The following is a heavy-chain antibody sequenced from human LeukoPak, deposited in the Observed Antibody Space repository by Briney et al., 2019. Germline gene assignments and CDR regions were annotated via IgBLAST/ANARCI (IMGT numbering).Heavy chain of an antibody. CDR2: ISYDGSNK. V-gene: IGHV3-30*18. D-gene: IGHD2-15*01. CDR1: GFTFSSYG. CDR3: AKTGASEVIAANLPTFIDY. J-gene: IGHJ4*02. Sequence: PTGGSLRLSCAASGFTFSSYGMHWVRQAPGKGLEWVAVISYDGSNKYYADSVKGRFTISRDNSQNTLYLQMDSLRAEDTAIYYCAKTGASEVIAANLPTFIDYWGQGTLVTVSP.